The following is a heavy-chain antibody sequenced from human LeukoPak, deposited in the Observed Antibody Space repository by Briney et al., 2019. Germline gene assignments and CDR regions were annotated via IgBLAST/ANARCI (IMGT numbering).Heavy chain of an antibody. CDR1: GFTFSSYG. CDR3: VKDNPLDY. J-gene: IGHJ4*02. D-gene: IGHD1-14*01. V-gene: IGHV3-30*02. CDR2: IRYDGSNK. Sequence: GGSLRLSCAASGFTFSSYGMLWVRQAPGKGLEWVAFIRYDGSNKFYADSVKGRVTISRDNSKNTLYLHINSLRVEDTAVYYCVKDNPLDYWGQGTLVIVSS.